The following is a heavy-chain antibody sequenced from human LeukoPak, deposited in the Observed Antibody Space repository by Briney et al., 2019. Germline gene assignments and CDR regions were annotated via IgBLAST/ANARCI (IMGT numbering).Heavy chain of an antibody. CDR2: INPNSGGT. Sequence: ASVKVSCKASGYTFTGYYMHWVRQAPGQGLEWMGWINPNSGGTNYAQKFQGWVTMTRDTSISTAYMELSRLRSDDTAVYYCARDTCRYCSGGSPGMDVWGQGITVTVSS. CDR3: ARDTCRYCSGGSPGMDV. V-gene: IGHV1-2*04. CDR1: GYTFTGYY. D-gene: IGHD2-15*01. J-gene: IGHJ6*02.